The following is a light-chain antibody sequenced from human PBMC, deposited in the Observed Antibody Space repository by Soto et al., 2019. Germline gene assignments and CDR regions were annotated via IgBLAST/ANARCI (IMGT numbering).Light chain of an antibody. Sequence: QAVVTQPASVSASPGQSITISCTGTSSDVGGYKFVSWYQHHPGKAPKLMIYEVNNRPSGVSNRFSGSKSGNTASLTISGLQPEDEADYYCLSYTSANTRVFGGGTKLTVL. CDR3: LSYTSANTRV. CDR2: EVN. V-gene: IGLV2-14*01. J-gene: IGLJ3*02. CDR1: SSDVGGYKF.